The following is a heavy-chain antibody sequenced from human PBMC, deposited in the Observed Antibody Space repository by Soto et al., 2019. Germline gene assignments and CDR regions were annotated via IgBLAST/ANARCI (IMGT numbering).Heavy chain of an antibody. Sequence: SVKVSCKAPGGNFSSYGSRGVRQAAGQGLEFMGGIIPTFGTTNYAHKFRGRVTITADETTGTAYMELSSLRSDDTSVYYCAGMPESTWYDWIDAWGRGTLVTVS. D-gene: IGHD6-13*01. CDR2: IIPTFGTT. CDR3: AGMPESTWYDWIDA. V-gene: IGHV1-69*13. CDR1: GGNFSSYG. J-gene: IGHJ5*02.